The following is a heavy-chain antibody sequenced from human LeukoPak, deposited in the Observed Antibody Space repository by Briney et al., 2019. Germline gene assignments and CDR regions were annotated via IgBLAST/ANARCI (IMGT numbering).Heavy chain of an antibody. CDR1: GFTFSNSA. CDR2: ISASGHYT. CDR3: VKDGSWGDYYFYFYIDV. D-gene: IGHD3-16*01. V-gene: IGHV3-23*01. J-gene: IGHJ6*03. Sequence: GGSLRLSCEASGFTFSNSAMAWVRQAPGKGLEWVSGISASGHYTYNADSGKGRFTISRDNSKNTLYLQMNSLRAEDTALYFCVKDGSWGDYYFYFYIDVWGKGTTVTVSS.